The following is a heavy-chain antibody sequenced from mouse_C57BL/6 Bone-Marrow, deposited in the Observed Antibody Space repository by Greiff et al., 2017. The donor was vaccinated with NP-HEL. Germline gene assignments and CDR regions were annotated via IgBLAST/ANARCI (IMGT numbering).Heavy chain of an antibody. V-gene: IGHV1-59*01. J-gene: IGHJ4*01. CDR3: ASGWDAMDY. Sequence: VQLQQPGAELVRPGTSVKLSCKASGYTFTSYWMHWVKQRPGQGLEWIGVIDPSDSYTNYNQKFKGKATLTVDTSSSTAYMQLSSLTSEDSAVYYCASGWDAMDYWGQGTSVTVSS. D-gene: IGHD4-1*01. CDR2: IDPSDSYT. CDR1: GYTFTSYW.